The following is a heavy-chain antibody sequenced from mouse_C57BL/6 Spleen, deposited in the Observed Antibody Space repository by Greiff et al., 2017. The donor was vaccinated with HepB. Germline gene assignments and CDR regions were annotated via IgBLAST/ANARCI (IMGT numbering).Heavy chain of an antibody. CDR3: ARDPLYGSSFRWYFDV. CDR2: ISDGGSYT. D-gene: IGHD1-1*01. J-gene: IGHJ1*03. V-gene: IGHV5-4*01. Sequence: EVKLVESGGGLVKPGGSLKLSCAASGFTFSSYAMSWVRQTPEKRLEWVATISDGGSYTYYPDNVKGRFTISRDNAKNHLYLQMSHLKSEDTAMYYCARDPLYGSSFRWYFDVWGTGTTVTVSS. CDR1: GFTFSSYA.